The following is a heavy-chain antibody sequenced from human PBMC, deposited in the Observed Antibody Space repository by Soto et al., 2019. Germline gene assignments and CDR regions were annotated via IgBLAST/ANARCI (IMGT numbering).Heavy chain of an antibody. J-gene: IGHJ4*02. Sequence: GASVKVSCKASGYTFTGHFLHWVRQAPGQGLEWMGWINPLSGGTKFARKFQDWVTLTRDTSINTAYMELTRLTSDDTAIYYCALIEMTTIAWGQGTLVTVSS. CDR1: GYTFTGHF. CDR3: ALIEMTTIA. D-gene: IGHD4-4*01. CDR2: INPLSGGT. V-gene: IGHV1-2*04.